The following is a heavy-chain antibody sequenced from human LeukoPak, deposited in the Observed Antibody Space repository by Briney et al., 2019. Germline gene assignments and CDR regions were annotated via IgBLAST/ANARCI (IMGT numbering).Heavy chain of an antibody. CDR3: ARAKRGYYYYYMDV. J-gene: IGHJ6*03. D-gene: IGHD1-1*01. V-gene: IGHV1-8*03. Sequence: ASVKVSCEASGGTFTSYDINWVRQATGQGLEWMGWMNPNSGNTGYAQKFQGRVTITRNTSISTAYMELSSLRSEDTAVYYCARAKRGYYYYYMDVWGKGTTVTVSS. CDR2: MNPNSGNT. CDR1: GGTFTSYD.